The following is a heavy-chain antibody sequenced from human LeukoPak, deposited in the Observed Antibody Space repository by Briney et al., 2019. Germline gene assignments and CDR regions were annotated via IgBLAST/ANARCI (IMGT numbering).Heavy chain of an antibody. CDR2: MSGGGVTT. Sequence: GGSLRLSCAASGFTFSSYAMSWVRQAPGNGLEWVSTMSGGGVTTYYADSVKGRLTISRDNSKNTVSLQMNSLRDDDTAVYFCARESPVAAVGRSWFDPWGQGTLVTVSS. V-gene: IGHV3-23*01. D-gene: IGHD6-13*01. CDR1: GFTFSSYA. J-gene: IGHJ5*02. CDR3: ARESPVAAVGRSWFDP.